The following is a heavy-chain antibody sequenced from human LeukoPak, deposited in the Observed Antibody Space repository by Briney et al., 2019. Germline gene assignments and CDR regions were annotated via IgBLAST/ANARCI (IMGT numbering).Heavy chain of an antibody. Sequence: GGSLRLSCAASGFTFSSYGMHWVRQAPGKGLEWVAVISYDGSNKYYADSVEGRFTISRDNSKNTLYLQMNSLRAEDTAVYYCAKDHGFGESFDYWGQGTLVTVSS. J-gene: IGHJ4*02. CDR3: AKDHGFGESFDY. CDR1: GFTFSSYG. D-gene: IGHD3-10*01. V-gene: IGHV3-30*18. CDR2: ISYDGSNK.